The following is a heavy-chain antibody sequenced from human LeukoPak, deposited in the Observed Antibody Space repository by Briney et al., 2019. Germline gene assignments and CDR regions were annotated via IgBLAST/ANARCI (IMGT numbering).Heavy chain of an antibody. CDR1: GGSMNSETHY. Sequence: PSETLSLTCTVSGGSMNSETHYWSWIRQPAGQGLEWIGRVYNTGSAHYNPSLKRRVTISVDTSKNQFSLNLRSATAADTAVYFCARDTGTIPGAIWGNWFDPWGQGILVTVSP. D-gene: IGHD4-17*01. CDR3: ARDTGTIPGAIWGNWFDP. CDR2: VYNTGSA. V-gene: IGHV4-61*02. J-gene: IGHJ5*02.